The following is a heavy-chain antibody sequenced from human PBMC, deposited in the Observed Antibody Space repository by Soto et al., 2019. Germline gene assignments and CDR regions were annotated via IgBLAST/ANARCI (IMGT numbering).Heavy chain of an antibody. J-gene: IGHJ4*02. Sequence: PGGSLRLSCAASGFTFSSYGMHWVRQAPGKGLEWVAVIWYDGSNKYYADSVKGRFTISRDNSKNTLYLQMNSLRAEDTAVYYCARDNLSSKYSGSYPKYYFDYWGQGTLVTVSA. D-gene: IGHD1-26*01. CDR1: GFTFSSYG. CDR2: IWYDGSNK. V-gene: IGHV3-33*01. CDR3: ARDNLSSKYSGSYPKYYFDY.